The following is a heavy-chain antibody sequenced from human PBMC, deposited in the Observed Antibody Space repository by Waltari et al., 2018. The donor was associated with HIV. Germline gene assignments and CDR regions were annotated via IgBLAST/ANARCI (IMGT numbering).Heavy chain of an antibody. CDR1: GFTFSSYA. D-gene: IGHD5-12*01. CDR3: ARPARWLQSYFDY. J-gene: IGHJ4*02. CDR2: ISYDGSNK. V-gene: IGHV3-30*01. Sequence: QVQLVESGGGVVQPGRSLRLSCAASGFTFSSYAMHWVRQAPGKGLEWVAVISYDGSNKYYADSVKGRFTISRDNSKNTLYLQMNSLRAEDTAVYYCARPARWLQSYFDYWGQGTLVTVSS.